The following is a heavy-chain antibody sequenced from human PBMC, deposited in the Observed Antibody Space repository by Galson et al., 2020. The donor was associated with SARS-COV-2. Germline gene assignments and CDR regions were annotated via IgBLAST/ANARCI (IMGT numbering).Heavy chain of an antibody. CDR1: GGSISSGGYY. Sequence: ASETLSLTCTVSGGSISSGGYYWSWIRQHPGKGLEWIGYIYYSGSTYYNPSLKSRVTISVDTSKNQFSLKLSSVTVADTAVYYCASRAETSGEGGMDVWGQGATVTVSS. V-gene: IGHV4-31*03. CDR2: IYYSGST. CDR3: ASRAETSGEGGMDV. D-gene: IGHD3-10*01. J-gene: IGHJ6*02.